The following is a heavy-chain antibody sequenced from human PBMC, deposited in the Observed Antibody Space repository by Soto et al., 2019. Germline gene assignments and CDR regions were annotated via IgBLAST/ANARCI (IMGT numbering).Heavy chain of an antibody. V-gene: IGHV4-4*02. D-gene: IGHD3-22*01. CDR1: GGSISSSNW. J-gene: IGHJ6*02. Sequence: SETLSLTCGISGGSISSSNWWTWVRQPPGKGLEWIGEIYHSGSTNYNPSLQSRVTILIDKSKNQFSLTLTFVTAADTAVYYCPRVPYYFDSSGYPGYGMDVWGQGTTVTVSS. CDR3: PRVPYYFDSSGYPGYGMDV. CDR2: IYHSGST.